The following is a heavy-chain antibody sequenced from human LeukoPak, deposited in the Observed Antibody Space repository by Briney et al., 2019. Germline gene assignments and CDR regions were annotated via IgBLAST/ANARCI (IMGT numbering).Heavy chain of an antibody. D-gene: IGHD5-12*01. CDR1: GFTFSSYA. Sequence: GGSLRLSCAASGFTFSSYAMHWVRQAPGKGLEWVAVISYDGSNKYYADSVKGRFTISRDNSKNSLYLQMNSLRAEDTAVYYCARDGVATWDYYGMDVWGQGTTVTVSS. J-gene: IGHJ6*02. V-gene: IGHV3-30-3*01. CDR3: ARDGVATWDYYGMDV. CDR2: ISYDGSNK.